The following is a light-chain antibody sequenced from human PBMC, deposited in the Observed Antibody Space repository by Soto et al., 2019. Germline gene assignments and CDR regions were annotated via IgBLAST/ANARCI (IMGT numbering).Light chain of an antibody. CDR2: AAS. J-gene: IGKJ1*01. Sequence: DIQMTQSPSSLSASVGDRVTITCRASQGVSNNLAWDQQKPGKVPKLLIYAASTLQSGVPSRFSGSGSGTDFTLTISSLQPEDVATYCCQKYNSAPWTFGQGTKVEIK. CDR1: QGVSNN. V-gene: IGKV1-27*01. CDR3: QKYNSAPWT.